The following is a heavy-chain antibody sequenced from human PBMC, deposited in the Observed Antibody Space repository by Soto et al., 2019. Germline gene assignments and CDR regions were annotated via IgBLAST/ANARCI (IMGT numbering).Heavy chain of an antibody. D-gene: IGHD3-3*01. J-gene: IGHJ4*02. CDR2: IKSKTDGGTT. V-gene: IGHV3-15*07. Sequence: EVQLVESGGGWVKPGGSLRLSLPPSGFTFSNAWMNGSRQAPGKGLGWLGRIKSKTDGGTTDYAAPVKGRFTISREDSKNTLYLQMNSLKTEDTAVYYCVLGGYDFWSGYYGFDYWGQGTLVTVSS. CDR3: VLGGYDFWSGYYGFDY. CDR1: GFTFSNAW.